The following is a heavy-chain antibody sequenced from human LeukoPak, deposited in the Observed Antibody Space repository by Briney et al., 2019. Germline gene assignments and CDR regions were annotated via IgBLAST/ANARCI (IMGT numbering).Heavy chain of an antibody. CDR1: GGSISTSTYY. D-gene: IGHD7-27*01. V-gene: IGHV4-39*01. J-gene: IGHJ6*02. CDR2: IYYSGST. Sequence: PSETLSLTCTVSGGSISTSTYYWGWIRQPPGKGLEWIGSIYYSGSTYYNPSLKSRVTISVDTSNNQFSLRLSSVTAADTAMYYCARQQSNWASGPGMDVWGQGTTVTVSS. CDR3: ARQQSNWASGPGMDV.